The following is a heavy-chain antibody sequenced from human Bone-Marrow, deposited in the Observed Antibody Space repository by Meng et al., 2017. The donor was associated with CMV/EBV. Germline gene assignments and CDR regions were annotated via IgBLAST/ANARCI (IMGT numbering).Heavy chain of an antibody. CDR3: AKDIGLHSSGYLDY. Sequence: GESLKISCAVPGLDFSDHTMNWVRQAPGKGLEWVAFIRYDGSNKYYADSVKGRFTISRDNSKNTLYLQMNSLRAEDTAVYYCAKDIGLHSSGYLDYWGQRKLVAVSS. J-gene: IGHJ4*02. D-gene: IGHD3-22*01. CDR1: GLDFSDHT. CDR2: IRYDGSNK. V-gene: IGHV3-30*02.